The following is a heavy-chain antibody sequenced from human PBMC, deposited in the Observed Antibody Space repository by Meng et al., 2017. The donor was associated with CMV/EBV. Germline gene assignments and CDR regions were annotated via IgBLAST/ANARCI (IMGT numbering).Heavy chain of an antibody. CDR1: GFTLGCYG. CDR3: ASGVLSSGCDY. CDR2: ISYDGSNK. J-gene: IGHJ4*02. V-gene: IGHV3-30*04. D-gene: IGHD6-19*01. Sequence: CAAWGFTLGCYGMRWGHQAPGKGVGWVAVISYDGSNKYYADSVKGRFTISRDNSKNTLYLQMNSLRAEDTAVYYCASGVLSSGCDYWGQGTLVTVSS.